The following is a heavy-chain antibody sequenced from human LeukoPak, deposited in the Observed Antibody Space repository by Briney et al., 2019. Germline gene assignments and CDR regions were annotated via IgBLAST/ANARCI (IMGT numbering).Heavy chain of an antibody. CDR2: LYYTGST. CDR1: GGSISSRYY. D-gene: IGHD6-13*01. V-gene: IGHV4-39*01. CDR3: ASVYSLYDN. Sequence: SETLSLTCSVSGGSISSRYYWGWIRQSPGKGLERIGGLYYTGSTYYNPSLKSRITISVDTSKNQFSLKLTSVTAADTAVYYCASVYSLYDNWGQGILVIVSS. J-gene: IGHJ4*02.